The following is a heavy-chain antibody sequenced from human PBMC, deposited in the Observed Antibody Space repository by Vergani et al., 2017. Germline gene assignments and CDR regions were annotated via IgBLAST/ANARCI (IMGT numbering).Heavy chain of an antibody. J-gene: IGHJ4*02. CDR3: GCGGDLDY. Sequence: QLQLQESGPGLVKPSETLSLTCTVSGGSISSSSYYWGWIRQPPGNGLEWIGSIYYSGSTYYNPSLKSRVTISVDTSKNQFSLKLSSVTAADTAVYYCGCGGDLDYWGQGTLVTVSS. CDR1: GGSISSSSYY. CDR2: IYYSGST. D-gene: IGHD2-21*02. V-gene: IGHV4-39*01.